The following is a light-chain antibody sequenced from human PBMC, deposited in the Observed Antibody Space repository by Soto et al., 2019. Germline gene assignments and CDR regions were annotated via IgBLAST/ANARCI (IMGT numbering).Light chain of an antibody. CDR1: RSNIGSNP. CDR3: AAWDDSLYGRV. J-gene: IGLJ1*01. Sequence: QSALTEPRSASGTPGQRVAISCSGSRSNIGSNPVNWYQQLPGTAPKLLIDSNNQRPSGVPDRFSGSRSGTSASLAISGLQSEDEADYYCAAWDDSLYGRVFGTGTKVTVL. V-gene: IGLV1-44*01. CDR2: SNN.